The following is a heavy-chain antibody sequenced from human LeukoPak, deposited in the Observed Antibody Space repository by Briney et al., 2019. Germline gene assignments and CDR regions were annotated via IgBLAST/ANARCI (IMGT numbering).Heavy chain of an antibody. CDR2: ISWNSGSI. CDR1: GFSFDDYA. D-gene: IGHD6-19*01. Sequence: PGGSLRLSCAASGFSFDDYAMHWVRHAPGKGLEWVSGISWNSGSIGYADSVKGRFTVSRDNAKNSLYLQMNSLRAEDTAVYYCARDHYEQWLTDWGQGTLVTVSS. J-gene: IGHJ4*02. CDR3: ARDHYEQWLTD. V-gene: IGHV3-9*01.